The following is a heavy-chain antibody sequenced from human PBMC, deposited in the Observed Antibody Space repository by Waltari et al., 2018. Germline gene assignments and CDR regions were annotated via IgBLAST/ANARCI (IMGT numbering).Heavy chain of an antibody. V-gene: IGHV3-66*03. CDR2: IYSGGST. D-gene: IGHD6-19*01. CDR3: ARDSGSGWSLYYYYGMDV. CDR1: GFTVSSNY. Sequence: EVQLVESGGGLIQPGGSLRLSCAASGFTVSSNYMSWVRQAPGKGLEGVSVIYSGGSTYYADSVKGRFTISRDNSKNTLYLQMNSLGAEDTAVYYCARDSGSGWSLYYYYGMDVWGQGTTVTVSS. J-gene: IGHJ6*02.